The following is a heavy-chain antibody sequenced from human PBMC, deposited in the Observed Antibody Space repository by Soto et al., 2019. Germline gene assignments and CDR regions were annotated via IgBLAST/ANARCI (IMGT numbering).Heavy chain of an antibody. CDR3: ASDAGSSTSCLNLNCPGGMDV. D-gene: IGHD2-2*01. J-gene: IGHJ6*02. CDR1: GGSISSSNW. V-gene: IGHV4-4*02. CDR2: IYHSGST. Sequence: SETLSLTCAVSGGSISSSNWWSWVRQPPGKGLEWIGEIYHSGSTNYNPSLKSRVTISVDKSKNQFSLKLSSVTAADTAVYYCASDAGSSTSCLNLNCPGGMDVSGQGTMVTVSS.